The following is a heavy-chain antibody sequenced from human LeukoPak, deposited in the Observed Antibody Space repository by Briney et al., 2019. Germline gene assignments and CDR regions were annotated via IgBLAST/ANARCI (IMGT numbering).Heavy chain of an antibody. Sequence: SGGSLRLSCAASGFTFSSYAMSWVRQAPGKGLEWVSAISGSGGSTYYADSVKGRFTISRDNSKNTLYLQMNSLRAEDTAVYYCAKDVSYYYDSSGYSDYWGQGTLVTVSS. V-gene: IGHV3-23*01. CDR3: AKDVSYYYDSSGYSDY. D-gene: IGHD3-22*01. CDR1: GFTFSSYA. CDR2: ISGSGGST. J-gene: IGHJ4*02.